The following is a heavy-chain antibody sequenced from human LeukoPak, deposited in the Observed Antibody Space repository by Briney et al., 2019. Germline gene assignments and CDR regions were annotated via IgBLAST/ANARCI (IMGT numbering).Heavy chain of an antibody. V-gene: IGHV1-8*03. CDR3: ARADSSGYPVDY. Sequence: ASVKVSCKASGYTFTGYDINWVRQATGQGLEWMGWMNPNSGNTGYAQKFQGRVTITRNTSISTAYMELSSLRSEDTAVYYCARADSSGYPVDYWGQGTLVTVSS. CDR1: GYTFTGYD. CDR2: MNPNSGNT. J-gene: IGHJ4*02. D-gene: IGHD3-22*01.